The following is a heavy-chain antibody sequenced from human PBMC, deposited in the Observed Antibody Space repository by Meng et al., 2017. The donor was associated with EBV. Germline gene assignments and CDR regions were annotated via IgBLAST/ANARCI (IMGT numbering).Heavy chain of an antibody. CDR3: ARGMGYYYGMDV. D-gene: IGHD1-26*01. Sequence: QVDGVQSGAEVKKPGASVKGSCKASGYTFTSYDISWVRQAPGQGLEWMGWMNPNSGHTGSAQKFQGRFTMTRHTSINTAYMELSSLGFEDTAVYYCARGMGYYYGMDVWGQGTTVTVSS. CDR2: MNPNSGHT. CDR1: GYTFTSYD. V-gene: IGHV1-8*01. J-gene: IGHJ6*02.